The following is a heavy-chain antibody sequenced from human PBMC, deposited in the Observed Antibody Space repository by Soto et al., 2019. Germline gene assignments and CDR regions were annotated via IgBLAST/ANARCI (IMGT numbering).Heavy chain of an antibody. CDR2: VYFSGNT. D-gene: IGHD6-25*01. CDR1: GGSLSSYY. Sequence: SDTLSLTCTVSGGSLSSYYWTWIRQSPGKGLEWIGYVYFSGNTNYNPSLKSRVTISIDTSKNQFSLRLASVTAADTAFYYCGSVRPSGYVLSWGQGTLVTAPQ. J-gene: IGHJ5*02. V-gene: IGHV4-59*01. CDR3: GSVRPSGYVLS.